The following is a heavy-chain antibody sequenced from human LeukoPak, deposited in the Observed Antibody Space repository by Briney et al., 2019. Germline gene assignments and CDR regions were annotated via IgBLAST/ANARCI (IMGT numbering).Heavy chain of an antibody. CDR3: ARTRPHYYYYMDV. Sequence: GGSLRLSCAASGFTFSSYSMNWVRQAPGKGLEWVSSISSSSSYIYYADSAKGRFTISRDNAKNSLYLQMNSLRAEDTAVYYCARTRPHYYYYMDVWGKGTTVTVSS. CDR2: ISSSSSYI. CDR1: GFTFSSYS. J-gene: IGHJ6*03. V-gene: IGHV3-21*01.